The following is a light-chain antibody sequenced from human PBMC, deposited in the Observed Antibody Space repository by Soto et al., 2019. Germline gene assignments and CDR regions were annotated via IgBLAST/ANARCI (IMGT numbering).Light chain of an antibody. CDR3: QHYGSLVLT. CDR1: QSVSSTY. V-gene: IGKV3-20*01. J-gene: IGKJ4*01. Sequence: EIELTQSPGTLSLSPGERATLSCRASQSVSSTYLAWYQQKPGQAPRLLIYGASSRATGIPDRFSGSGSGTDFTITISRLEPEDYAVYYCQHYGSLVLTFGGGTKMEIK. CDR2: GAS.